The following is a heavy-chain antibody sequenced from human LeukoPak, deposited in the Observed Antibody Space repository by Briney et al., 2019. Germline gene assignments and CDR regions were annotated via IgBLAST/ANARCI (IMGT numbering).Heavy chain of an antibody. D-gene: IGHD2-2*01. Sequence: SETLSLTCTVSGGSISSSSYYWGWIRQPPGKGLEWIGSIYYSGSTYYNPSLKSRVTISVDTSKNQFSLKLSSVTAADTAVYYCAKDRLLCSSTSCYVSYMDVWGKGTTVTVSS. CDR3: AKDRLLCSSTSCYVSYMDV. CDR2: IYYSGST. V-gene: IGHV4-39*02. CDR1: GGSISSSSYY. J-gene: IGHJ6*03.